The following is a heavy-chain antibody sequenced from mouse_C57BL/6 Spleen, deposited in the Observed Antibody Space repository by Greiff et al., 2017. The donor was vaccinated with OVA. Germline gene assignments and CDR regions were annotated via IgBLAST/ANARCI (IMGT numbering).Heavy chain of an antibody. CDR2: IYPGDGDT. CDR1: GYAFSSSW. V-gene: IGHV1-82*01. Sequence: VQLQQSGPELVKPGASVKISCKASGYAFSSSWLNWVKQRPGTGLEWIGRIYPGDGDTNYTGKFKGKATLTADKSSSTAYMQLSSLTSEDSAVYFCARDSSGYYFDYWGQGTTLTVSS. J-gene: IGHJ2*01. D-gene: IGHD3-2*02. CDR3: ARDSSGYYFDY.